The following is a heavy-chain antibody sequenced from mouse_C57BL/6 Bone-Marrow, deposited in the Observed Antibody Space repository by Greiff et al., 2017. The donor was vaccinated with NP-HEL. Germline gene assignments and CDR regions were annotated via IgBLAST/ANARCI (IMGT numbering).Heavy chain of an antibody. D-gene: IGHD6-1*01. Sequence: LVAPSQSLSITCTVSGFSLTSYGVSWVRQPPGKGLEWLGVIRGDGSTNYHSALISRLSISKDNSKSQVFFKLTSLQTDDTATYYCAKPPLFAYWGQGTLVTVSA. J-gene: IGHJ3*01. CDR1: GFSLTSYG. V-gene: IGHV2-3*01. CDR2: IRGDGST. CDR3: AKPPLFAY.